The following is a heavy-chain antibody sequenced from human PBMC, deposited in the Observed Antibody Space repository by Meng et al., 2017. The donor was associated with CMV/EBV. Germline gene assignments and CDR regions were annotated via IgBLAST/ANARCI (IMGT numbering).Heavy chain of an antibody. CDR1: GYTFTSYG. J-gene: IGHJ6*02. CDR2: ISAYNGNT. D-gene: IGHD3-3*01. CDR3: ARDQAIRFLEWFPPYYYYGMDV. Sequence: ASVKVSCKASGYTFTSYGISWVRQAPGQGLEWMGWISAYNGNTNYAQKLQGRVTMTTDTSTSTVYMELRSLRSDDTAVYYCARDQAIRFLEWFPPYYYYGMDVWGQGTLVTVSS. V-gene: IGHV1-18*01.